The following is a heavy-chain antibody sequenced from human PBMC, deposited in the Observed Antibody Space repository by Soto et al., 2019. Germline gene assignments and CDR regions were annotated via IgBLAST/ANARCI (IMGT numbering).Heavy chain of an antibody. CDR2: IYHKGRS. CDR3: ARSQGVLPTHAFDP. CDR1: GGSINSINW. Sequence: QVHLQESGPGLVKTSGTLSLTCGFSGGSINSINWWSWVRQTPGKGLEWIGEIYHKGRSNYNPSLKSRVTLSIDKSKNQFFLNLTTVTAADTAVYYCARSQGVLPTHAFDPWGQGTLVIVSS. D-gene: IGHD3-16*01. V-gene: IGHV4-4*02. J-gene: IGHJ5*02.